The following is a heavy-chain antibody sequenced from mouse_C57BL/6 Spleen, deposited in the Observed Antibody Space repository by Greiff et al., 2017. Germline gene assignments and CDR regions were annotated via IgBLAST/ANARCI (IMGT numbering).Heavy chain of an antibody. CDR2: ISSGSSTI. J-gene: IGHJ2*01. CDR1: GFTFSDYG. CDR3: ARLTVVAGYYFDY. D-gene: IGHD1-1*01. Sequence: EVKLVESGGGLVKPGGSLKLSCAASGFTFSDYGMHWVRQAPEKGLEWVAYISSGSSTIYYADTVKGRFTISRDNAKNTLFLQMTSLRSEDTAMYYWARLTVVAGYYFDYWGQGTTLTVSS. V-gene: IGHV5-17*01.